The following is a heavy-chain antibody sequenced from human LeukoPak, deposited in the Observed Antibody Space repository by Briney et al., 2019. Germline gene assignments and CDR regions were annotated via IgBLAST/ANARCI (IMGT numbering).Heavy chain of an antibody. J-gene: IGHJ4*02. D-gene: IGHD2-2*02. CDR3: AKGYSTSAYTASDH. CDR1: GFTFSSYW. V-gene: IGHV3-74*01. Sequence: PGGSLRLSCAASGFTFSSYWMNWVRQAPGKGLVWVSRIASDGSSTTYADSVKGRFSISRDNAKNTLYLQMNSLRAEDTAVYYCAKGYSTSAYTASDHWGQGTLVTVSS. CDR2: IASDGSST.